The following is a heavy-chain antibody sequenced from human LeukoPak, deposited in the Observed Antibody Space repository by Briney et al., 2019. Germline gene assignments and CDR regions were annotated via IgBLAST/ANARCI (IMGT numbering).Heavy chain of an antibody. Sequence: GGSLRLSCAASGFTFTTYWMTWVRQAPGKGLEWVANIKQDGSDKYYVDSVKGRFTISRDNSKNTLYLQMNSLRAEDTAVYYCAKVLAVAGGFDYWGQGTLVTVSS. CDR2: IKQDGSDK. J-gene: IGHJ4*02. CDR1: GFTFTTYW. CDR3: AKVLAVAGGFDY. D-gene: IGHD6-19*01. V-gene: IGHV3-7*03.